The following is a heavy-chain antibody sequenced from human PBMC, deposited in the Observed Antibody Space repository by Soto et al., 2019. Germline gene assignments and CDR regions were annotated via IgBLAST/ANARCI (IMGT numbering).Heavy chain of an antibody. Sequence: QVQFVQSGPEVKKPGASVRISCKASGYTFNYYAIQWVRQAPGQRLEWMGWINAGNGDTKYSQNFQARVTITRDTSANTAYMELSSLRFEDTAVYYCARGEWRAAGPGRIDYWGQGTLVTVSS. V-gene: IGHV1-3*01. D-gene: IGHD6-13*01. CDR1: GYTFNYYA. J-gene: IGHJ4*02. CDR2: INAGNGDT. CDR3: ARGEWRAAGPGRIDY.